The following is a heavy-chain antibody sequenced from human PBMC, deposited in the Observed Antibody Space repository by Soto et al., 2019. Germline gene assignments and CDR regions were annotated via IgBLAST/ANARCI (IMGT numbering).Heavy chain of an antibody. V-gene: IGHV1-2*04. CDR1: GYTFTGFY. D-gene: IGHD4-17*01. CDR2: INPNSGDT. J-gene: IGHJ4*02. CDR3: ASGGSTVTREFDY. Sequence: QVQLVQSGAEVKNPGASVKVSCKTSGYTFTGFYMHWVRQAPGQGLEWMGWINPNSGDTEYAQNFQGWVTMTRDTSISTAYMELSWLKSDDPAVYYCASGGSTVTREFDYWGQGTLVSVSS.